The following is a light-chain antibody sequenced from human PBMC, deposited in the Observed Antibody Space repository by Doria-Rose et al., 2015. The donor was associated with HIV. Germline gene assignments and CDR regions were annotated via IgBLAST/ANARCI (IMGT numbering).Light chain of an antibody. CDR3: QQYGTHSGT. V-gene: IGKV1-5*03. J-gene: IGKJ2*01. Sequence: DIRMTQSPSTLSASVLDRVTITCRASQSISSWLAWYQQKPGEAPKVLIYKASTLQIGVPSRFSGSGSGTEFTLTISNLQPDDFATYYCQQYGTHSGTFGQGTKLEIK. CDR2: KAS. CDR1: QSISSW.